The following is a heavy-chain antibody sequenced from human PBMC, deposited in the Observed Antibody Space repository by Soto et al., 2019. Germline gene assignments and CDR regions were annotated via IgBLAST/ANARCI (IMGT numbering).Heavy chain of an antibody. V-gene: IGHV3-23*01. Sequence: LRLSCAASGFTFTSFAVSWVRQAPGKGLEWVSAISGSGGATYYADSVKGRFTVSRDNSRNTVYLQVDSLRVEDTAVYHCAKAREVILVRISLAQWGQGTLVTVSS. D-gene: IGHD3-10*01. J-gene: IGHJ4*02. CDR3: AKAREVILVRISLAQ. CDR1: GFTFTSFA. CDR2: ISGSGGAT.